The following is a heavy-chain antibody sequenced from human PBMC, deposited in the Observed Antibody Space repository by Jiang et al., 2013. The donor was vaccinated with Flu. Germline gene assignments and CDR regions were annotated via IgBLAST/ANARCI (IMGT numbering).Heavy chain of an antibody. V-gene: IGHV3-53*01. CDR1: GFTVSSNY. D-gene: IGHD5-18*01. CDR3: ATAIVDTAMDYYFDY. Sequence: VQLVESGGGLIQPGGSLRLSCAASGFTVSSNYMSWVRQAPGKGLEWVSVIYSGGSTYYADSVKGRFTISRDNSKNTLYLQMNSLRAEDTAVYYCATAIVDTAMDYYFDYWGQGTLVTVSS. CDR2: IYSGGST. J-gene: IGHJ4*02.